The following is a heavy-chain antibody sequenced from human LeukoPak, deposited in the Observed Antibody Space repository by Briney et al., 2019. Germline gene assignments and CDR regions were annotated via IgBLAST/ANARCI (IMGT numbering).Heavy chain of an antibody. CDR2: IYHSGST. D-gene: IGHD6-13*01. CDR3: ARLGRQLAPRYYYMDV. J-gene: IGHJ6*03. Sequence: SETLSLTCTVSGGPISSGGYYWSWIRQPPGKGLEWIGYIYHSGSTYYNPSLKSRVTISVDRSKNQFSLKLSSATAADTAVYYCARLGRQLAPRYYYMDVWGKGTTVTVSS. CDR1: GGPISSGGYY. V-gene: IGHV4-30-2*01.